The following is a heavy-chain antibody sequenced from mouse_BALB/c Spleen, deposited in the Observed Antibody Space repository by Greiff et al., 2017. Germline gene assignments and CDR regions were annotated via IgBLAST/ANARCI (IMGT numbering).Heavy chain of an antibody. Sequence: QVQLQQSGPELVKPGASVKISCKASGYAFSSSWMNWVKQRPGQGLEWIGRIYPGDGDTNYNGKFKGKATLTADKSSSTAYMQLSSLTSVDSAVYFCARSGFITTVVAPFDYWGQGTTRTVAS. D-gene: IGHD1-1*01. CDR1: GYAFSSSW. V-gene: IGHV1-82*01. CDR2: IYPGDGDT. CDR3: ARSGFITTVVAPFDY. J-gene: IGHJ2*01.